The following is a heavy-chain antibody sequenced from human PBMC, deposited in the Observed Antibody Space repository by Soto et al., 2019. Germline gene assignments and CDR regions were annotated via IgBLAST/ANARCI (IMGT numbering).Heavy chain of an antibody. Sequence: SVKVSCKASGGTFSSYAISWVRQAHGQGLEWMGGIIPIFGTANCAQKFQVRVTITADESTSTAYMELSSVRSEDTAVYYCARFDSSGFYGMDVWGQGTTVTVSS. CDR2: IIPIFGTA. CDR3: ARFDSSGFYGMDV. CDR1: GGTFSSYA. D-gene: IGHD3-22*01. J-gene: IGHJ6*02. V-gene: IGHV1-69*13.